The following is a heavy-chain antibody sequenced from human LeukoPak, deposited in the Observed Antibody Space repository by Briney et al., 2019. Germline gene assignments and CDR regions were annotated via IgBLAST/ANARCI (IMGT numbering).Heavy chain of an antibody. CDR2: FSYSGST. CDR3: ARMYSGTSYYFDF. CDR1: GVSISDYH. Sequence: SETLSLTCSVSGVSISDYHWIWIRQPPAKGLEWMGYFSYSGSTRYNPSLKSRVTMSVDTSKNQFSLRLISVAAADTAVYSCARMYSGTSYYFDFWGQGTLVTVSS. D-gene: IGHD1-26*01. J-gene: IGHJ4*02. V-gene: IGHV4-59*01.